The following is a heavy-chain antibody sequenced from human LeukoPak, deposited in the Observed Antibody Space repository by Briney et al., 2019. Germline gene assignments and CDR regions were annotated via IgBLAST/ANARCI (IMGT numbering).Heavy chain of an antibody. CDR1: GGSFSGYY. CDR3: ARANSGWDRYDY. V-gene: IGHV4-34*01. D-gene: IGHD6-19*01. Sequence: PSETLSLTCGVSGGSFSGYYWSWIRQPPGKGLEWIGEINHNGITNYNPSLKSRVTISVDTSKNQFSLKMSSVTAADTAVYYCARANSGWDRYDYWGQGTLITVSS. J-gene: IGHJ4*02. CDR2: INHNGIT.